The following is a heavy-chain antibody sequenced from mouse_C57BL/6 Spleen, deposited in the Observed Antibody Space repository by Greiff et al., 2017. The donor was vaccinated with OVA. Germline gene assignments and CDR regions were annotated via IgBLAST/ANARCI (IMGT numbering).Heavy chain of an antibody. CDR3: ARPDYDYDRGYAMDY. V-gene: IGHV5-17*01. CDR1: GFTFSDYG. Sequence: EVKVVESGGGLVKPGGSLKLSCAASGFTFSDYGMHWVRQAPEKGLEWVAYISSGSSTIYYADTVKGRFTISRDNAKNTLFLQMTSLRSEDTAMYYCARPDYDYDRGYAMDYWGQGTSVTVSS. J-gene: IGHJ4*01. D-gene: IGHD2-4*01. CDR2: ISSGSSTI.